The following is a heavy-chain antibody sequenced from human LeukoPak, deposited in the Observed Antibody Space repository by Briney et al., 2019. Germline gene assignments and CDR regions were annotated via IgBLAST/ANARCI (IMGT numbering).Heavy chain of an antibody. D-gene: IGHD5-24*01. V-gene: IGHV3-30*03. J-gene: IGHJ4*02. CDR1: GSTFSSYG. CDR2: ISYDGSNK. Sequence: GGSLRLSCAASGSTFSSYGMHWVRQAPGKGLEWVAVISYDGSNKYYADSVKGRFTISRDNSKNTLYLQMNSLRAEDTAVYYCAREKMATSYFDYWGQGTLVTVSS. CDR3: AREKMATSYFDY.